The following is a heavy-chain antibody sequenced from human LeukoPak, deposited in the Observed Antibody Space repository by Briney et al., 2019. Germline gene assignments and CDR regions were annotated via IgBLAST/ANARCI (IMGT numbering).Heavy chain of an antibody. CDR2: MNPNSGNT. CDR1: GYTFTTYD. Sequence: GASAKVSCKASGYTFTTYDVNWVRQATGQGLEWMGWMNPNSGNTDYAQKFQGRVTMTRNTSITTAYMELNNLRSEDTAVYYCARGPPEHPQGYWGQGTLVTVSS. CDR3: ARGPPEHPQGY. D-gene: IGHD1-14*01. V-gene: IGHV1-8*01. J-gene: IGHJ4*02.